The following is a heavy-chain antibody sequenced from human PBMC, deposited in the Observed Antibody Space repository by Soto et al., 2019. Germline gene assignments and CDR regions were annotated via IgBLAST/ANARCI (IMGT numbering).Heavy chain of an antibody. Sequence: HPGGSLRLSCAASGFTFNNYGMHWVRQAPGKGLEWVAVIWNDGNGYYYANSVKGRFTISRDNSKNTLYLQMSSLRVEDTAVYYSARRQISPPTRGAASARGGMDVWGQGTTVTVSS. CDR1: GFTFNNYG. CDR2: IWNDGNGY. J-gene: IGHJ6*02. D-gene: IGHD1-26*01. CDR3: ARRQISPPTRGAASARGGMDV. V-gene: IGHV3-33*01.